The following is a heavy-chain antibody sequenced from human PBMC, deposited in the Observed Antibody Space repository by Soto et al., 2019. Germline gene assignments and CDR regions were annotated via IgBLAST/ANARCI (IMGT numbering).Heavy chain of an antibody. J-gene: IGHJ4*02. Sequence: GGSLRLSCAASGFTVSSNYMNWVRQAPGKGLEWVSIIYSGDSTYYADSVKGRFTISRDNSKNTLYLQMNSLRAEDTAVYYCARARIAAAGDPRYYFDYWGQGTLVTVSS. D-gene: IGHD6-13*01. CDR2: IYSGDST. CDR1: GFTVSSNY. CDR3: ARARIAAAGDPRYYFDY. V-gene: IGHV3-66*01.